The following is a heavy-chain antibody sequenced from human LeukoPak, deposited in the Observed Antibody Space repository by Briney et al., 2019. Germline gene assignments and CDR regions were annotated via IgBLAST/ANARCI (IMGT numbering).Heavy chain of an antibody. CDR3: ARGRQLVRYYYYYMDV. D-gene: IGHD6-6*01. Sequence: ASVKVSCKASGYSFTSYGFNWVRQAPGQGLEWMGWMSAYNGKTNYAHSLQGRVTVTADTSTSTAYMELRSLRSEDTAVYYCARGRQLVRYYYYYMDVWGQGTLVTVSS. J-gene: IGHJ6*03. CDR2: MSAYNGKT. CDR1: GYSFTSYG. V-gene: IGHV1-18*01.